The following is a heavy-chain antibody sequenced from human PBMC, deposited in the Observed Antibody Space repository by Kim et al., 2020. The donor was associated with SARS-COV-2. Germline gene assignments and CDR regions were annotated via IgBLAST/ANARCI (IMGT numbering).Heavy chain of an antibody. V-gene: IGHV4-39*01. D-gene: IGHD3-10*01. CDR2: IYYSGST. Sequence: SETLSLTCTVSGGSISSSSYYWGWIRQPPGKGLEWIGSIYYSGSTYYNPSLKSRVTISVDTSKNQFSLKLSSVPAADTAVYYCASLWFGKLSSFDIWGQGTMVTVSS. CDR3: ASLWFGKLSSFDI. J-gene: IGHJ3*02. CDR1: GGSISSSSYY.